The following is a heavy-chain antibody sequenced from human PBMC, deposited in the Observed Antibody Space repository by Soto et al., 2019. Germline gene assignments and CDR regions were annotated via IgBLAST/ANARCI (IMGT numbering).Heavy chain of an antibody. D-gene: IGHD6-6*01. CDR3: ARDGGYSSSSRGNWFHP. V-gene: IGHV3-33*01. CDR2: IWYDGSNK. CDR1: GFTFSSYG. Sequence: GGSLRLSCAASGFTFSSYGMHWVRQAPGKGLEWVAVIWYDGSNKYYADSVKGRFTISRDNSKNTLYLQMNSLRAEDTAVYYCARDGGYSSSSRGNWFHPWGQGTRVTVSS. J-gene: IGHJ5*02.